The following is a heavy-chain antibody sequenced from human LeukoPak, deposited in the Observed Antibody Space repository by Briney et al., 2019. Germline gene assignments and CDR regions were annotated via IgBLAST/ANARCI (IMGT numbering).Heavy chain of an antibody. V-gene: IGHV3-11*01. J-gene: IGHJ4*02. D-gene: IGHD2-2*02. CDR2: ISSSGSTI. Sequence: GGSLRLSCAASGFTFSDYYMSWIRQAPGKGLEWVSYISSSGSTIYYADSVKGRFTISRDNSKNTLYLQMNSLRAEDTAVYYCAKAPGRYCSSTSCYTFDYWGQGTLVTVSS. CDR3: AKAPGRYCSSTSCYTFDY. CDR1: GFTFSDYY.